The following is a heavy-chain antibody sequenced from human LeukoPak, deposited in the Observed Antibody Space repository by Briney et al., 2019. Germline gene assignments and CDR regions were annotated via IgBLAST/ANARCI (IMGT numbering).Heavy chain of an antibody. CDR3: ARGPRYCSSTSCLRSFFYYYYGMDV. D-gene: IGHD2-2*01. J-gene: IGHJ6*04. CDR1: GGSFSGYH. Sequence: PSETLSLTCAVYGGSFSGYHWSWIRQPPGKGLGWIGEINHSGSTNYNPSLKSRVTISVDTSKNQFSLKLSSVTAADTAVYYCARGPRYCSSTSCLRSFFYYYYGMDVWGKGTTVTVSS. V-gene: IGHV4-34*01. CDR2: INHSGST.